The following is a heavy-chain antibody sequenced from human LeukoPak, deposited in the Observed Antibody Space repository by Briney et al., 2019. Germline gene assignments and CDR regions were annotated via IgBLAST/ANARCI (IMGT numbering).Heavy chain of an antibody. CDR1: GFTFSSYS. D-gene: IGHD4-17*01. Sequence: PGGSLRLSCAASGFTFSSYSMNWVRQAPGKGLEWVSSISSSSSYIYYADSVKGRFTISRDNAKNSLYLQMNSLRAEDTAVYYCASIVTTVTKDYWGQGTLVTVSS. J-gene: IGHJ4*02. CDR2: ISSSSSYI. V-gene: IGHV3-21*01. CDR3: ASIVTTVTKDY.